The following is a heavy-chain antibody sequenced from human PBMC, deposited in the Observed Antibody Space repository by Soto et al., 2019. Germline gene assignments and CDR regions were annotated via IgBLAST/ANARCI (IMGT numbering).Heavy chain of an antibody. D-gene: IGHD3-10*01. CDR1: GFTFSNYG. J-gene: IGHJ4*02. CDR2: IWYDGTNK. Sequence: GGSLRLSCSASGFTFSNYGMHWVRQVPGKGLEWVAVIWYDGTNKYYADSVKGRFTISRDNSENTLYLQMTSLKAEDTAVYFCAKQYGSGSFYKGSASYDFWGQGTLVTVSS. CDR3: AKQYGSGSFYKGSASYDF. V-gene: IGHV3-33*03.